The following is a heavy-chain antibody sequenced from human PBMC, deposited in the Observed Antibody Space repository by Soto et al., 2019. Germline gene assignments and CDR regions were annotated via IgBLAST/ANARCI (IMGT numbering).Heavy chain of an antibody. D-gene: IGHD3-10*01. CDR2: IKEDGSEA. J-gene: IGHJ4*01. V-gene: IGHV3-7*01. CDR3: SRSRRQWFGGTLSYYFDF. CDR1: GFVFRVYW. Sequence: AGGSLRLSCAASGFVFRVYWMSWVRQAPGKGLEWVANIKEDGSEANYVDSVKGRFADARDKDTLYLQLNSLTPEDTAVYYCSRSRRQWFGGTLSYYFDFWGHGTLVTVSS.